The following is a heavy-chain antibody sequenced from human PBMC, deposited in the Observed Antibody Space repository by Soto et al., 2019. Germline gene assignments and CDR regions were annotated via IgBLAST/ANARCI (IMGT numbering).Heavy chain of an antibody. Sequence: GQCRRLSWGRSRLTSSSYTMNCERQAPGKGLEWVSYISSSSSTIYYADSVKGRFTISRDNAKNSLYLQMNSLRAEDTAVYYCAREADYVNGFGPWGQGTLVRXS. V-gene: IGHV3-48*01. D-gene: IGHD4-17*01. CDR1: RLTSSSYT. CDR3: AREADYVNGFGP. J-gene: IGHJ5*02. CDR2: ISSSSSTI.